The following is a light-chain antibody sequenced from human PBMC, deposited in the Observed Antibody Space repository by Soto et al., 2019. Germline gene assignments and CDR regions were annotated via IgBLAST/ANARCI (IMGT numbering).Light chain of an antibody. CDR3: QQLNVYPWT. CDR1: QGISSY. CDR2: AAS. J-gene: IGKJ1*01. V-gene: IGKV1-9*01. Sequence: DIPLTQSPSFLSASVGDRVTITCRVSQGISSYLAWYQQKPGKAPKLLIYAASTLQSGVPSRFSGSGSGTEFTLTISSLQPEDFATYYCQQLNVYPWTFGQGTKVEIK.